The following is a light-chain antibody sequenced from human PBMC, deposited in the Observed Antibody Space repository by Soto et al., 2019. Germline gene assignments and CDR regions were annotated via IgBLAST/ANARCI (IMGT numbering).Light chain of an antibody. CDR1: QSVSSS. Sequence: EIVMTQSPATLSVSPGERANISCRASQSVSSSFAWYQQRPAQAPRLLIYDVSTMATGVPTRFSGSGSGTEFTLTISSLQSEDFAVYYCQQYQDWPLTFGGGTRVEIK. V-gene: IGKV3D-15*01. J-gene: IGKJ4*02. CDR3: QQYQDWPLT. CDR2: DVS.